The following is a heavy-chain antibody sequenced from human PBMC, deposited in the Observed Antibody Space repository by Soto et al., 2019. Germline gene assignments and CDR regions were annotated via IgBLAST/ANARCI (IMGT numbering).Heavy chain of an antibody. CDR3: GRIAVADNDAFDI. CDR1: GYSFTSYW. J-gene: IGHJ3*02. D-gene: IGHD6-19*01. V-gene: IGHV5-51*01. CDR2: IYPGDSDT. Sequence: PGESLKISCKGSGYSFTSYWIGWVRQMPGKGLEWMGIIYPGDSDTRYSPSFQGQVTISADKSISTAYLQWSSLKASDTAMYYCGRIAVADNDAFDIWGQGTMVTVSS.